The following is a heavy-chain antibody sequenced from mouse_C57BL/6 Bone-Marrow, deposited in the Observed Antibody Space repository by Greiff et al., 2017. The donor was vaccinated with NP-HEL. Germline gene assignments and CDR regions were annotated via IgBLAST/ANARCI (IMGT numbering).Heavy chain of an antibody. CDR1: GYTLTDYE. Sequence: QVQLQQSGAELVRPGASVTLSCKASGYTLTDYEMHWVKQTPVHGLEWIGALDPETGGTAYNQKFKGKAILTADKSSSTAYMELRSLTSEDSAVYYCTLDGYPYYYAMDYWGQGTSVTVSS. D-gene: IGHD2-3*01. V-gene: IGHV1-15*01. CDR2: LDPETGGT. CDR3: TLDGYPYYYAMDY. J-gene: IGHJ4*01.